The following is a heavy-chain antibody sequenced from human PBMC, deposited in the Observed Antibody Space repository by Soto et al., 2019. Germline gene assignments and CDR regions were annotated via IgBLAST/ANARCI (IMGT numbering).Heavy chain of an antibody. Sequence: SVKVSCKASGGTFSSYAISWVRQAPGQGLEWMGGIIPIFGTANYAQKFQGRVTITADESTSTAYMELSSLRSEDTAVYYCARDRQGGIVGATYNWFDPGGKGTLVTVSS. V-gene: IGHV1-69*13. CDR3: ARDRQGGIVGATYNWFDP. J-gene: IGHJ5*02. CDR1: GGTFSSYA. CDR2: IIPIFGTA. D-gene: IGHD1-26*01.